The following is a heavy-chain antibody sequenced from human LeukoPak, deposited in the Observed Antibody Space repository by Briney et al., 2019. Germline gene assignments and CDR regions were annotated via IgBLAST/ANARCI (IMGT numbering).Heavy chain of an antibody. V-gene: IGHV4-34*01. CDR1: GGSFSGYY. J-gene: IGHJ6*03. Sequence: SETLSLTCAVYGGSFSGYYWSWIRQPPGKGLEWIGEINHSGSTNYNPSLKSRVTISVDTSKDQFSLKLSSATAADTAVYFCARGRVSSSTWYSTYYYYFYMDVWGKGTTVTVSS. CDR3: ARGRVSSSTWYSTYYYYFYMDV. CDR2: INHSGST. D-gene: IGHD6-13*01.